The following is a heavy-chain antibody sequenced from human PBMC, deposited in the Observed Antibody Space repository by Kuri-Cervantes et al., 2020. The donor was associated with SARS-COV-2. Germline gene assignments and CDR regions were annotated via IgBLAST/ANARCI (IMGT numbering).Heavy chain of an antibody. Sequence: SVKVSCKASGGTFSSYTINWVRQAPGQGLEWMGGIIPIFGTANYAQKFQGRVSITADRSTSTAYMELRSLRSDDTAVYYCARSVREYDFWSGYPNWFDPWGQGTLVTVSS. CDR3: ARSVREYDFWSGYPNWFDP. V-gene: IGHV1-69*06. CDR2: IIPIFGTA. D-gene: IGHD3-3*01. CDR1: GGTFSSYT. J-gene: IGHJ5*02.